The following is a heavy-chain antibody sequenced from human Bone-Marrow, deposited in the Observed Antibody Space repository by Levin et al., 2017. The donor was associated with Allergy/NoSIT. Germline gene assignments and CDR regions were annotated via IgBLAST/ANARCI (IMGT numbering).Heavy chain of an antibody. D-gene: IGHD1/OR15-1a*01. CDR2: LYISGRT. Sequence: SQTLSLTCTVSGVSVSNYYWTWIRQPAGKGLEWIGRLYISGRTNYNPSLKSRVTMSVDTSKNQFSLKLSSVTAADTAVYYCARVDSRLEHEYYFDYWGQGTVVTVSS. V-gene: IGHV4-4*07. J-gene: IGHJ4*02. CDR1: GVSVSNYY. CDR3: ARVDSRLEHEYYFDY.